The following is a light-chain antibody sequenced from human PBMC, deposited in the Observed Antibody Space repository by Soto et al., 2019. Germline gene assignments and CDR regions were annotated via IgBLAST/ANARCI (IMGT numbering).Light chain of an antibody. Sequence: EIVLTQSPGTLSLSPGERATLSYRASQSVSSSYLAWYQQKPGQAPRLLIYGASSRAIGIPDRFSGSGSGTDFTLTISRLEPEDFAVYYCQQYGSSPWTFGQGTKVDIK. J-gene: IGKJ1*01. CDR3: QQYGSSPWT. CDR1: QSVSSSY. V-gene: IGKV3-20*01. CDR2: GAS.